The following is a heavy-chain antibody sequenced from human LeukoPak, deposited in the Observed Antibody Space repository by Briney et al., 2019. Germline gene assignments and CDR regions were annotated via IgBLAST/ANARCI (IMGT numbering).Heavy chain of an antibody. CDR2: IYDSGST. Sequence: SETLSLTCTVSGGSISSGGYYWSWIRQHSGRGLEWIGYIYDSGSTYYNPSLKSRVTISVDTSKNHFSLKLSSVTAADTAVYYCARVTMIAVVIDYWGQGTLVTVSS. CDR1: GGSISSGGYY. D-gene: IGHD3-22*01. CDR3: ARVTMIAVVIDY. J-gene: IGHJ4*02. V-gene: IGHV4-31*03.